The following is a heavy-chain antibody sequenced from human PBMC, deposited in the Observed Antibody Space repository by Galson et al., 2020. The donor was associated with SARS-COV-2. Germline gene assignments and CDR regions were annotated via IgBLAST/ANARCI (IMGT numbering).Heavy chain of an antibody. Sequence: ASETLSLTCTVSGGSISSGDYYWSWIRQQPGKGLEWIGYISDSGSTYYSPSLKSRVIISVDTSKNQFSLKLTSVTAADTAVYFCARDRGAYYDLLTGYSAFDIWGQGTVVTIPS. CDR2: ISDSGST. J-gene: IGHJ3*02. CDR1: GGSISSGDYY. CDR3: ARDRGAYYDLLTGYSAFDI. D-gene: IGHD3-9*01. V-gene: IGHV4-31*03.